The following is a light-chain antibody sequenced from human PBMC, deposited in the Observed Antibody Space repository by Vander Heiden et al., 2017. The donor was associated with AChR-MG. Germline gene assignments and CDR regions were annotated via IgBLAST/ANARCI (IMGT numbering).Light chain of an antibody. CDR2: GAS. CDR1: QSVSSSY. Sequence: EIVLTPSPGTRSLYPGERATLSCRASQSVSSSYLAWYQQKPGQAPRLRIYGASSRATGIPDRFSGSGSGTDFTLTISRLEPEDFAVYYCQQYGSSPRYTFGQGTKLEIK. V-gene: IGKV3-20*01. CDR3: QQYGSSPRYT. J-gene: IGKJ2*01.